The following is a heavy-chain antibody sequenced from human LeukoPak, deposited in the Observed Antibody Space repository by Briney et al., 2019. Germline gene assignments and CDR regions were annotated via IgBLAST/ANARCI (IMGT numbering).Heavy chain of an antibody. CDR3: ARVSMGYSYGYPYYYYGMDV. V-gene: IGHV3-11*01. Sequence: GGSLRLSCAASGFTFSDYYMSWIRQAPGKGLEWVSYISSSGSTIYYADSVKGRFTISRDNAKNSLYLQMNSLRAEDTAVYYCARVSMGYSYGYPYYYYGMDVWGQGTTVTVSS. CDR2: ISSSGSTI. CDR1: GFTFSDYY. J-gene: IGHJ6*02. D-gene: IGHD5-18*01.